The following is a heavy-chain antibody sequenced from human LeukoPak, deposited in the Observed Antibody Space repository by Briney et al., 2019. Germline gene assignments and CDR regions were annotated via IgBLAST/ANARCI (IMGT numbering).Heavy chain of an antibody. D-gene: IGHD3-10*01. J-gene: IGHJ4*02. CDR3: ARILMTYYYGSGSYSLDYFDY. CDR2: IYYSGST. V-gene: IGHV4-39*01. Sequence: SETLSLTCTVSGGSISSSSYSWGWIRQPPGKGLEWIGSIYYSGSTYYNPSLKSRVTISVDTSKNQFSLKLSSVTAADTAVYYCARILMTYYYGSGSYSLDYFDYWGQGTLVTVSS. CDR1: GGSISSSSYS.